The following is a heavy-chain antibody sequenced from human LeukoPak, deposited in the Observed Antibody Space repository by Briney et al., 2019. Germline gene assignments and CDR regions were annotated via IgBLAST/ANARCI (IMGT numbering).Heavy chain of an antibody. CDR3: ARWLGADCGGDCYDY. Sequence: SVKVYCKASGGTFSSHAINWVRQAPGQGLEWMGRIIPIFGIANYAQKFQGRVTITADKSTSTAYMELSSLRSEDTAVYYCARWLGADCGGDCYDYWGQGTLVTVSS. J-gene: IGHJ4*02. D-gene: IGHD2-21*01. CDR2: IIPIFGIA. V-gene: IGHV1-69*04. CDR1: GGTFSSHA.